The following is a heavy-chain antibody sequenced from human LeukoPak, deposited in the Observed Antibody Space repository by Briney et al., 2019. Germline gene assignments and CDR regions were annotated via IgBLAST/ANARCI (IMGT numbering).Heavy chain of an antibody. J-gene: IGHJ4*02. D-gene: IGHD3-22*01. Sequence: SETLSLTCTVSGGSISSYYWAWIRRSAGNGLEWIGRIDSSGSTYYNPSLNSRVTMSVDTSNNQFSLRLTSVTAADTAVYYCARDAYYYDTGGYYVVDYWGQGTLVTVSS. CDR3: ARDAYYYDTGGYYVVDY. CDR2: IDSSGST. CDR1: GGSISSYY. V-gene: IGHV4-4*07.